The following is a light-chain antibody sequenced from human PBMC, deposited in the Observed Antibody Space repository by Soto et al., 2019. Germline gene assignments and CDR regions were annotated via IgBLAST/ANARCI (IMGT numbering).Light chain of an antibody. CDR1: QSVLYNVNNKNH. Sequence: DIVLTQSPDSLAVSLGERATINCKSSQSVLYNVNNKNHLGWYQQKPGQPPKLLIYWVSTREFEVPDRLSGSRSGTDFILTINSLQAEDVEIYYCQQYYSRPSTVGQGAKLEMK. CDR3: QQYYSRPST. CDR2: WVS. J-gene: IGKJ1*01. V-gene: IGKV4-1*01.